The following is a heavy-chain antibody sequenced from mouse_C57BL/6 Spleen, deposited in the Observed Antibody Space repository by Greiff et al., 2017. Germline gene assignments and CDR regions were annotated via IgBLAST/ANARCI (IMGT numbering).Heavy chain of an antibody. V-gene: IGHV1-61*01. CDR1: GYTFTSYW. J-gene: IGHJ3*01. CDR3: ARGGGGYLFAY. Sequence: VQLQQPGAELVRPGSSVKLSCKASGYTFTSYWMDWVKQRPGQGLEWIGNIYPSDSETHYNQKFKDKATLTVDKSSSTAYMQLSSLTSEDSAVYYCARGGGGYLFAYWGQGTLVTVSA. D-gene: IGHD2-2*01. CDR2: IYPSDSET.